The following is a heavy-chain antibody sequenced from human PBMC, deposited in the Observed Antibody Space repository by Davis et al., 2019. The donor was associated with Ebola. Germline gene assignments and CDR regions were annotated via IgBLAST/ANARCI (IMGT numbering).Heavy chain of an antibody. J-gene: IGHJ6*02. CDR2: IIPIFGTA. CDR3: ARGAASRYGMDV. D-gene: IGHD6-6*01. V-gene: IGHV1-69*13. CDR1: GGTFSSYA. Sequence: SVKVSCKASGGTFSSYAISWVRQAPGQGLEWMGGIIPIFGTANYAQKFQGRVTITADESTSTAYMELSSLRSEDTAVYYCARGAASRYGMDVWGQGTTVTVSS.